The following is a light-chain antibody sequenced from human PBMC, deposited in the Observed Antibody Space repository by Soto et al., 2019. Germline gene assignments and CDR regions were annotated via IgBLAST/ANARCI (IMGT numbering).Light chain of an antibody. CDR3: QQYNDWPPRYT. J-gene: IGKJ2*01. Sequence: EIVMTQSPATLSVSPGVRATLSCRASQSVSSNLAWYQQKPGQAPRLLIYGASTRATGIPARFSGSGSGTEFTLTISSLQSEDFAVYYCQQYNDWPPRYTFGQGTKLEIK. CDR2: GAS. V-gene: IGKV3-15*01. CDR1: QSVSSN.